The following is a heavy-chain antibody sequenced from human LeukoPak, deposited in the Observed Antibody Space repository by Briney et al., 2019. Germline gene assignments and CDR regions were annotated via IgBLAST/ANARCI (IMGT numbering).Heavy chain of an antibody. J-gene: IGHJ4*02. CDR3: AKDRRDYGGNSGGFDY. Sequence: GGSLRLSCAASGFTFSSYGMHWVRQAPGKGQEWVAVISYDGSNKYYADSVKGRFTISRDNSKNTLYLQMNSLRAEDTAVYYCAKDRRDYGGNSGGFDYWGQGTLVTVSS. CDR2: ISYDGSNK. CDR1: GFTFSSYG. V-gene: IGHV3-30*18. D-gene: IGHD4-23*01.